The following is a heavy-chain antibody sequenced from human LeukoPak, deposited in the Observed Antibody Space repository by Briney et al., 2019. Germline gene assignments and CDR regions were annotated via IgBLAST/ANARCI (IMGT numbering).Heavy chain of an antibody. CDR2: IYHSGST. J-gene: IGHJ3*02. CDR1: GGSISSSNW. Sequence: SGTLSLTCAVSGGSISSSNWWSWVRQPPGKGLEWIGEIYHSGSTNYNPSLKSRVTISVDKSKNQFSLKLSSVTAADTAVYYCAREVYGIAAAGTGAFDIWGQGTMVTVSS. CDR3: AREVYGIAAAGTGAFDI. D-gene: IGHD6-13*01. V-gene: IGHV4-4*02.